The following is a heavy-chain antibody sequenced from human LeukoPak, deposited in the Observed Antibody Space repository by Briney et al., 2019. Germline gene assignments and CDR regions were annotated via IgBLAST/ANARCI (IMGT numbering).Heavy chain of an antibody. CDR2: IIPILGIA. J-gene: IGHJ6*02. V-gene: IGHV1-69*04. Sequence: SVKVSCKASGGTFSSYAISWVRQAPGQGLEWMGRIIPILGIANYAQKFQGRVTITADKSTSTAYMELSSLRSEDTAVYYCATDVMYGSGSWSYYYYGMDVWGQGTTVTVSS. CDR1: GGTFSSYA. CDR3: ATDVMYGSGSWSYYYYGMDV. D-gene: IGHD3-10*01.